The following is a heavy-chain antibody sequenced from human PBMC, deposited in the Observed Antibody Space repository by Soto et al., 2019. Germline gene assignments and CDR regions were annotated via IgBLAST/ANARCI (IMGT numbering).Heavy chain of an antibody. CDR2: ISYDGSNK. Sequence: QVQLVESGGGVVQPGRSLRLSCAASGFTFSSYAMHWVRQAPGKGLEWVAVISYDGSNKYYADSVKGRFTISRDNSKNTLYLQMNSLRAEDTAVYYCASSYSSSWYRHWGQGTLVTVSS. J-gene: IGHJ1*01. D-gene: IGHD6-13*01. CDR3: ASSYSSSWYRH. V-gene: IGHV3-30-3*01. CDR1: GFTFSSYA.